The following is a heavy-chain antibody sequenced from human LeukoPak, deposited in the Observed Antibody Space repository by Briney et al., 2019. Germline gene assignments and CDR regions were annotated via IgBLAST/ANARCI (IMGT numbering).Heavy chain of an antibody. Sequence: ASVKVSCKASGYTFTGYYMHWLRQAPGQGLEWMGWINPNSGGTNYAQKFQGRVTMTRDTSISTAYMELSRLRSDDTAVYYCARDRGSTSSGLFDPWGQGTLVTVSS. V-gene: IGHV1-2*02. CDR3: ARDRGSTSSGLFDP. J-gene: IGHJ5*02. CDR2: INPNSGGT. CDR1: GYTFTGYY. D-gene: IGHD2-2*01.